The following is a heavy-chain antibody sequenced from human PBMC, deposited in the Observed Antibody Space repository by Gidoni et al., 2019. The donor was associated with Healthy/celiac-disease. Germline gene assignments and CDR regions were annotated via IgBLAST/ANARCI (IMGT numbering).Heavy chain of an antibody. CDR2: ISAYNGNT. CDR3: ARAYSSSWYRYAFDI. CDR1: GYTFTSYG. Sequence: QVQLVQSGAEVQKPGASVPVSCKASGYTFTSYGISWVRQAPGQGLEWMGWISAYNGNTNYAQKLQCRVTMTTDTSTSTAYMELRSLRSDDTAVYYCARAYSSSWYRYAFDIWGQGTMVTVSS. J-gene: IGHJ3*02. D-gene: IGHD6-13*01. V-gene: IGHV1-18*04.